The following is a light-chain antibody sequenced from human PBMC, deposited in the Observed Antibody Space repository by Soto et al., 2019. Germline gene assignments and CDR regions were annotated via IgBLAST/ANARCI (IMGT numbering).Light chain of an antibody. Sequence: QSVLTQPPSASGSPGQSVAISCTGTSSDVGAYNYVAWYQQHPGKVPKLMIYEVSKRPSGVPDRFSGSKSGNTASLTVSGLQADDEAAYYCSSYEGSDVFVFGTGTKVTVL. V-gene: IGLV2-8*01. CDR3: SSYEGSDVFV. CDR2: EVS. J-gene: IGLJ1*01. CDR1: SSDVGAYNY.